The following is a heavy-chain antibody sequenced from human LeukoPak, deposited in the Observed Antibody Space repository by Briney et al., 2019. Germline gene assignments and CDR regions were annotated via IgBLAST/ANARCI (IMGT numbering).Heavy chain of an antibody. CDR1: GGSISSSSYY. J-gene: IGHJ3*02. CDR2: IYYSGST. V-gene: IGHV4-39*07. D-gene: IGHD5-24*01. Sequence: SETLSLTCTVSGGSISSSSYYWGWIRQPPGKGLEWVGSIYYSGSTNYNPSLKSRVTISVDTSKNQFSLKLSSVTAADTAVYYCARDVDGYNGNDAFDIWGQGTMVTLSS. CDR3: ARDVDGYNGNDAFDI.